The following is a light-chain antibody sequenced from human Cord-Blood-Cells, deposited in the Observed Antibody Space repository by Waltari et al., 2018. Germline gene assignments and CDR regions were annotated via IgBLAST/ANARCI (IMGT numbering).Light chain of an antibody. J-gene: IGKJ2*01. Sequence: DIVMTQSPDSLAVSLGERATINCNSSQSVLYSSTNKNYLAWYQQKPGQPPKLLIYCASTRDSGVPDRFSGSGSGKDVTHTSSSQQAEDVAVYYCQQYYSTPYTFGQGTKLEIK. CDR2: CAS. V-gene: IGKV4-1*01. CDR3: QQYYSTPYT. CDR1: QSVLYSSTNKNY.